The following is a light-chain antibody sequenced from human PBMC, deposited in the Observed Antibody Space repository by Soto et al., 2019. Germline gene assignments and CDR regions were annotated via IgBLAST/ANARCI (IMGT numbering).Light chain of an antibody. CDR3: SSYRTSNTRQIV. CDR1: SSDVGGYNY. CDR2: DVS. Sequence: HSELPKPASGYGSPGQSITISCTGTSSDVGGYNYVSWYQHHPGKAPKLMIYDVSNRPSGVSNRFSGSKSGNTASLSISGLQPEDEADYYCSSYRTSNTRQIVCGTGTKVTVL. J-gene: IGLJ1*01. V-gene: IGLV2-14*03.